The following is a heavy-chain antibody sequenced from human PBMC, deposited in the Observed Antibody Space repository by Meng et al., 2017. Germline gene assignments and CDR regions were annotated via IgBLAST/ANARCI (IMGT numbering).Heavy chain of an antibody. V-gene: IGHV1-69*11. CDR1: GYTLSSDC. J-gene: IGHJ4*02. D-gene: IGHD6-13*01. CDR3: ARDSDSSSWYDYFGY. CDR2: IIPILGTA. Sequence: QGKLVLSGAVGKKAWALGKGYWEASGYTLSSDCFSWGRHAHGPGLEWIVRIIPILGTANYAQKFQGRVTITADESTSTAYMELSSLRSEDTAVYYCARDSDSSSWYDYFGYWGQGTLVTVSS.